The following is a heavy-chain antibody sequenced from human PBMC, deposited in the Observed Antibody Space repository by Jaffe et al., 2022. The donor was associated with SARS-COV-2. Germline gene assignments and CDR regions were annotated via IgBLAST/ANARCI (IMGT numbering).Heavy chain of an antibody. CDR1: GGSISSGGYY. CDR3: ARGWIPGIAAAGTRYYYYGMDV. J-gene: IGHJ6*02. V-gene: IGHV4-31*03. D-gene: IGHD6-13*01. Sequence: QVQLQESGPGLVKPSQTLSLTCTVSGGSISSGGYYWSWIRQHPGKGLEWIGYIYYSGSTYYNPSLKSRVTISVDTSKNQFSLKLSSVTAADTAVYYCARGWIPGIAAAGTRYYYYGMDVWGQGTTVTVSS. CDR2: IYYSGST.